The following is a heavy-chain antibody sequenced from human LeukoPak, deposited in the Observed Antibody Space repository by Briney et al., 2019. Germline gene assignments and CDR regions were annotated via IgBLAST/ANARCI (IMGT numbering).Heavy chain of an antibody. CDR2: ITGNHGAT. V-gene: IGHV3-23*01. J-gene: IGHJ5*02. D-gene: IGHD4-17*01. CDR1: GFTFSRFA. CDR3: TKDPNGDYVGAFDP. Sequence: GGSLRLSCAASGFTFSRFAMTWVRQAPGKGLEEVSSITGNHGATYNIDSVKGRFTISRDNSQNTLYLQMNSLRAEDTAVYYCTKDPNGDYVGAFDPWGQGTLVTVSS.